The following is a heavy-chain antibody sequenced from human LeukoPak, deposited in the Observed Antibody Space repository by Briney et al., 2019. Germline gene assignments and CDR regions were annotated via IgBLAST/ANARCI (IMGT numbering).Heavy chain of an antibody. J-gene: IGHJ4*02. V-gene: IGHV4-59*08. Sequence: SETLSLTCTVSGGSISSYYWSWIRQPPGKGLEWIGYIYYSGSTNYNPSLKSRVTISVDTSKNQFSLKLSSVIAADTAVYYCARRPAELWFGFFDFWGQGTLVTVSS. CDR3: ARRPAELWFGFFDF. CDR2: IYYSGST. D-gene: IGHD3-10*01. CDR1: GGSISSYY.